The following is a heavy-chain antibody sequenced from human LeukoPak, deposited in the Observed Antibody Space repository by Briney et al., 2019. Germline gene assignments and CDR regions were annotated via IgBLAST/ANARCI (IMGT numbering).Heavy chain of an antibody. Sequence: SETLSLTCTVSGGSISSYYWSWIRQPPGKGLEWIGYIYYSGSTNYNPSLKSRVTMSIDTSKNQFSLKLSSVTAADTAVYYCARDYYDSSGYYYALWGQGTLVTVSS. CDR1: GGSISSYY. CDR2: IYYSGST. D-gene: IGHD3-22*01. V-gene: IGHV4-59*12. CDR3: ARDYYDSSGYYYAL. J-gene: IGHJ4*02.